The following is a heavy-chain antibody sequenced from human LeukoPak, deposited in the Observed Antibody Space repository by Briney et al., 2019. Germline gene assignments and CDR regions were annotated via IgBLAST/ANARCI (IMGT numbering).Heavy chain of an antibody. Sequence: PGGSLRLSCAASGLTVSSNYMTWVRQAPGKGLEWVSVIYTDNSGGSTYYADSVKGRFTTSRDNSKNTLYLQMNSLRPEDTAVYYCVRETRESVAAAATTTRDWYFDLWGRGTLVTVSS. D-gene: IGHD6-13*01. CDR2: IYTDNSGGST. V-gene: IGHV3-53*01. CDR3: VRETRESVAAAATTTRDWYFDL. CDR1: GLTVSSNY. J-gene: IGHJ2*01.